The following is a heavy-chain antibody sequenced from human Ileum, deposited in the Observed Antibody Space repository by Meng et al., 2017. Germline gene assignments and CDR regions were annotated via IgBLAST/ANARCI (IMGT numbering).Heavy chain of an antibody. CDR1: GGASVNSGDSY. CDR3: LRGSGGSV. V-gene: IGHV4-31*03. J-gene: IGHJ4*02. D-gene: IGHD3-10*01. Sequence: QVQLQESGPGLVKPSQTLSLTCTVSGGASVNSGDSYWTWIRQHPEKGLEWIGSIHYRGTTFNNPSLMSRSTMSVDTSKNQFSLKLTSVTAADTAVYHCLRGSGGSVWGQGTLVTVSS. CDR2: IHYRGTT.